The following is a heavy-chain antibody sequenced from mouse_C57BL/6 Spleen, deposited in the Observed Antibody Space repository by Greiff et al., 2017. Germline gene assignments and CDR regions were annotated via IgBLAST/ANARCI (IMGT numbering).Heavy chain of an antibody. V-gene: IGHV1-69*01. CDR1: GYTFTSYW. CDR2: IDPSDSYT. CDR3: ARYYGSSRGAMDY. J-gene: IGHJ4*01. Sequence: QVQLQQPGAELVMPGASVKLSCKASGYTFTSYWMHWVKQRPGQGLEWIGEIDPSDSYTNYNQKIKGKSTLTVDKSSSTAYMQLSSLTSEDSAVYYCARYYGSSRGAMDYWGQGTSVTVSS. D-gene: IGHD1-1*01.